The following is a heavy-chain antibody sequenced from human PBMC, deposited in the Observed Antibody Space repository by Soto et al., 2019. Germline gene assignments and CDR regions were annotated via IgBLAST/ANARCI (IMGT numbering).Heavy chain of an antibody. CDR3: AREQYSGYDLYYYYGMDV. D-gene: IGHD5-12*01. CDR2: ISAYNGNT. V-gene: IGHV1-18*04. CDR1: GYTFTSYG. J-gene: IGHJ6*02. Sequence: ASVKVSCKASGYTFTSYGISWVRQAPGQGLEWMGWISAYNGNTNYAQKLQGRVTMTTDTSTSTAYMELRSLRSDDTAVYYCAREQYSGYDLYYYYGMDVWGQGTTVTVSS.